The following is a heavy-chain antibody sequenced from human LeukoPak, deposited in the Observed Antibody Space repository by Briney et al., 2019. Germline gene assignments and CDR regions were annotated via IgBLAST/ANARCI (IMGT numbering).Heavy chain of an antibody. CDR1: GGSISSYY. D-gene: IGHD5-18*01. Sequence: SETLSLTCTVSGGSISSYYWSWIRQPPGKGLEWIGYIYYSGSTNYNPSLKGRVTISVDTSKNQFSLKLSSVTAADTAVYYCAGGPDTAMVQAWGQGTLVTVSS. V-gene: IGHV4-59*08. CDR3: AGGPDTAMVQA. J-gene: IGHJ5*02. CDR2: IYYSGST.